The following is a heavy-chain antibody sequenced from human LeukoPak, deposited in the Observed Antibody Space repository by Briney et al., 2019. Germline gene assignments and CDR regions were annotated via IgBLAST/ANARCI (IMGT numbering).Heavy chain of an antibody. D-gene: IGHD3-22*01. CDR3: AKDYFHSSGFYTGGTFES. V-gene: IGHV3-30*02. Sequence: GGSLRLSCAASGFIFDNYGIHRVRQAPGKGLEWVAFIRADGDSEFYAASVKGRFTISRDNSKDTLYLDINSLRAEDTAVYHCAKDYFHSSGFYTGGTFESWGQGTLVTVSS. CDR2: IRADGDSE. J-gene: IGHJ4*02. CDR1: GFIFDNYG.